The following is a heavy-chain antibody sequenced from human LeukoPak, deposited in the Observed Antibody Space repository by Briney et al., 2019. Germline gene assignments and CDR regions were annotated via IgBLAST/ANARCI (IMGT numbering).Heavy chain of an antibody. D-gene: IGHD5-12*01. CDR2: INAGNGNT. J-gene: IGHJ6*02. Sequence: ASVKVSCKASGYTFTSYAMHWVRQAPGQRLEWMGWINAGNGNTKYSQKFQGRVTITRDTSASTAYMELSSLRSEDTAVYYCAREVLERLPPPYYYYGMDVWGQGTTVTVSS. CDR3: AREVLERLPPPYYYYGMDV. CDR1: GYTFTSYA. V-gene: IGHV1-3*01.